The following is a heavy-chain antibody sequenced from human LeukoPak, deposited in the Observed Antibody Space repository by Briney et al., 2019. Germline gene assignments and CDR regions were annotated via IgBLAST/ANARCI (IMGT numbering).Heavy chain of an antibody. V-gene: IGHV3-23*01. CDR3: AKDRYCSSTSCRNRFDP. CDR1: GFTFSSYG. CDR2: ISGSGGST. Sequence: GGSLRLSCAASGFTFSSYGMSWVRQAPGKGLEWVSAISGSGGSTYYADSVKGRFTISRDNSKNTLYLQMNSLRDEDTAVYYCAKDRYCSSTSCRNRFDPWGQGTLVTVSS. J-gene: IGHJ5*02. D-gene: IGHD2-2*01.